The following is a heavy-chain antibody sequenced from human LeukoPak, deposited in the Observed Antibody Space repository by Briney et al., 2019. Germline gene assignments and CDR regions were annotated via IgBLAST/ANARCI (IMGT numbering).Heavy chain of an antibody. J-gene: IGHJ3*02. D-gene: IGHD3-3*01. CDR3: AIITIFGVAKKPRGASDI. CDR2: IRYDGSNK. CDR1: GFTFSSYG. V-gene: IGHV3-30*02. Sequence: GGSLRLSCAASGFTFSSYGMHWVRQAPGKGLEWVAFIRYDGSNKYYADSVKGRFTISRDNSKNTLYLQMNSLRAEDTAVYYCAIITIFGVAKKPRGASDIWGQGTMVTVSS.